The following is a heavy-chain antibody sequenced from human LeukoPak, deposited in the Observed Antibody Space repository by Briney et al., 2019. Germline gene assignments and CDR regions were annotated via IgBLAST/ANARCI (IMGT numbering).Heavy chain of an antibody. V-gene: IGHV3-30*18. CDR2: ISYDGSNK. CDR3: AKDLRDGYNFNAFDI. D-gene: IGHD5-24*01. Sequence: PGGSLRLSCAASGFTFSSYGMHWVRQAPGKGLEWVAVISYDGSNKYYADSVKGRFTISRDNYKNTPYLQMNSLRAEDTAVYYCAKDLRDGYNFNAFDIWGQGTMVTVSS. CDR1: GFTFSSYG. J-gene: IGHJ3*02.